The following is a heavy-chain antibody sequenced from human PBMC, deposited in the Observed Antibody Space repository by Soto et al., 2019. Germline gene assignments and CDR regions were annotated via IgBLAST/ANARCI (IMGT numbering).Heavy chain of an antibody. CDR3: ARDYGGGVGSETLDY. CDR1: GYTFTSYG. D-gene: IGHD2-8*02. CDR2: ISAYNGNT. V-gene: IGHV1-18*01. Sequence: GVSVKVSCKASGYTFTSYGISWLRQAPGKGLEWMGWISAYNGNTNYAQKLQGRVTMTADTSTSTAYMELRSLRSDDTAVYYCARDYGGGVGSETLDYWGQGTLVTVSS. J-gene: IGHJ4*02.